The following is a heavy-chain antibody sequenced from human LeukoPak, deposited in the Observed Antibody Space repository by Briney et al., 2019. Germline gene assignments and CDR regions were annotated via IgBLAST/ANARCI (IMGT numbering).Heavy chain of an antibody. D-gene: IGHD3-10*01. CDR3: ARGVPYYYGSGSYSARRKNWFDP. J-gene: IGHJ5*02. CDR2: INHSGST. V-gene: IGHV4-34*01. CDR1: GGSFSGYY. Sequence: SETLSLTCAVYGGSFSGYYWSWIRQPPGKGLEWIGEINHSGSTNYNPSLKSRVTISVDTSKNQFSLKLSSVTAADTAVYYCARGVPYYYGSGSYSARRKNWFDPWGQGTLVTVSS.